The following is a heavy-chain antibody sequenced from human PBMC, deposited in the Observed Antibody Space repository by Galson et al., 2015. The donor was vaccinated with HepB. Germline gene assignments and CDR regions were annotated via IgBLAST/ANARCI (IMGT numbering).Heavy chain of an antibody. CDR1: GYTFTSYG. Sequence: SVKVSCKASGYTFTSYGISWVRQAPGQGLEWMGWISAYNGNTNYAQKLQGRLTMTTDTSTTTAYMELRSLRSDDTAVYYCARDHVVVPAAPDYWGQGTLVTVSS. CDR3: ARDHVVVPAAPDY. V-gene: IGHV1-18*01. J-gene: IGHJ4*02. CDR2: ISAYNGNT. D-gene: IGHD2-2*01.